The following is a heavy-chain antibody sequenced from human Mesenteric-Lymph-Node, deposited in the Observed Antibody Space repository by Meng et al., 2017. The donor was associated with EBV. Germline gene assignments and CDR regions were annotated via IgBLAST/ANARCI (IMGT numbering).Heavy chain of an antibody. Sequence: QGRWRGSGPGLGKPSGTLSLTCAVSGGSIRSSNWWSWVRQTPGKGLEWIGEIYHSGSTNYNPSLKSRLSISADTSRTQFSLKLSSVTAADTAVYYCARGGDTNGYYVLNYWGQGTLVTVSS. CDR1: GGSIRSSNW. J-gene: IGHJ4*02. CDR3: ARGGDTNGYYVLNY. CDR2: IYHSGST. V-gene: IGHV4-4*02. D-gene: IGHD3-22*01.